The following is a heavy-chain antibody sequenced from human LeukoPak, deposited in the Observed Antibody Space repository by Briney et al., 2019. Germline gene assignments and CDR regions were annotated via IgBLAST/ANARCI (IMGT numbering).Heavy chain of an antibody. CDR2: ITSSSSTI. D-gene: IGHD5-18*01. CDR1: GFTFSNYN. V-gene: IGHV3-48*01. J-gene: IGHJ4*02. CDR3: ARVWDGYSGEDY. Sequence: PGGSLRLSCAASGFTFSNYNMIWVRQAPGKGLECISYITSSSSTIHYADSVKGRFTISRDNAKKSLYLQINSLRADDTAVYYCARVWDGYSGEDYWGQGTLVTVSS.